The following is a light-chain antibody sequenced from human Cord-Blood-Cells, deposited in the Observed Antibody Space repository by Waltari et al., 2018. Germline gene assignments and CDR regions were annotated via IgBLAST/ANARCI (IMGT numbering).Light chain of an antibody. CDR3: AVWDDSLNGWV. J-gene: IGLJ3*02. CDR2: SNN. Sequence: QSVLTQPPSASGTPGQRVTISCSGRSSNIGSHTVNWYQQLPGTAPKLLIYSNNQRPSGVPVRFSGAKSGTSASLAVSGVQAEDEADYYCAVWDDSLNGWVFGGGTKLTVL. V-gene: IGLV1-44*01. CDR1: SSNIGSHT.